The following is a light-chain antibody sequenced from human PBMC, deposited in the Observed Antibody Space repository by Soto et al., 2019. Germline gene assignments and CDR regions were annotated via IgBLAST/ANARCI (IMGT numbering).Light chain of an antibody. J-gene: IGKJ4*01. V-gene: IGKV3-11*01. CDR2: DAS. CDR1: QSVSSS. Sequence: DIVLTQSPATLSLSPGERATLSCRASQSVSSSLAWYQQKPGQTPRLLIYDASNRATGIPARFNGSGSGTDFTLTVSRLEPEDFAVYYCQQRSNWPLTFGGGTKVEIK. CDR3: QQRSNWPLT.